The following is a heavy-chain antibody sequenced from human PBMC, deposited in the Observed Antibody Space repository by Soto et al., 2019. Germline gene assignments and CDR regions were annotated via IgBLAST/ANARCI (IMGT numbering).Heavy chain of an antibody. CDR2: IWYDGSNK. V-gene: IGHV3-33*01. CDR1: GFTFSSYG. CDR3: ASDRAAAGTSYYYSGMDV. J-gene: IGHJ6*02. D-gene: IGHD6-13*01. Sequence: QVQLVESGGGVVQPGRSLRLSCAASGFTFSSYGMHWVRQAPGKGLEWVAVIWYDGSNKYYADSVKGRFTISRDNSKNTLYLQMNSLRAEDTAVYYCASDRAAAGTSYYYSGMDVWGQGTTVTVSS.